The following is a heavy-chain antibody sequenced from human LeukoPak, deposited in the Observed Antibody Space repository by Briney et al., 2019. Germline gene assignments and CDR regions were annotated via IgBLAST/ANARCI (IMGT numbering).Heavy chain of an antibody. CDR3: AREGIAAAGTPPFFHY. V-gene: IGHV5-51*01. J-gene: IGHJ4*02. CDR2: YPGDSDT. Sequence: YPGDSDTRYSPSFQGQVTISADKSISTAYLQWSSLKASDTAMYYCAREGIAAAGTPPFFHYWGQGTLVTVSS. D-gene: IGHD6-13*01.